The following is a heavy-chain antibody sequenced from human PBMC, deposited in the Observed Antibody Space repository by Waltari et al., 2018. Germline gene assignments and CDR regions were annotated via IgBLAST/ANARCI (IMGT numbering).Heavy chain of an antibody. J-gene: IGHJ5*02. CDR1: GGSISSCY. Sequence: QVQLQESGPGLVKPSETLSLTCTASGGSISSCYWGWIRQPAGKGLEWSGRIYISGSTNYNPSLKSRVTMSLDTSKNHFSLTLSSVTAADTAVYYCARVFWTSASSGVSFLDPWGQGTLVTVSS. CDR2: IYISGST. CDR3: ARVFWTSASSGVSFLDP. D-gene: IGHD3-3*01. V-gene: IGHV4-4*07.